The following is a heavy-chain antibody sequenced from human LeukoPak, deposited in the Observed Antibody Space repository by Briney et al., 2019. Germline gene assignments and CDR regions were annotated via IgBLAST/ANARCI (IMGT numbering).Heavy chain of an antibody. CDR2: ISGSGGST. Sequence: GGSLRLSCAASGFTFSSYAMSWVRQAPGKGLEWVSAISGSGGSTYYADSGKGRFTISRDNSKNTLYLQMNSLRAEDTAVYYCAKNSGYDSYYYYGMDVWGQGTTVTVSS. V-gene: IGHV3-23*01. CDR1: GFTFSSYA. D-gene: IGHD5-12*01. CDR3: AKNSGYDSYYYYGMDV. J-gene: IGHJ6*02.